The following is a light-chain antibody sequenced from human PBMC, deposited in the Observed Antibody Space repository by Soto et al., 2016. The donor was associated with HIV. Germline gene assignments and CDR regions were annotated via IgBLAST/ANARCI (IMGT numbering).Light chain of an antibody. CDR2: GAS. V-gene: IGKV1-9*01. CDR1: QGISSS. CDR3: QQYYTFPWT. Sequence: DIQLTQSPSFLSASVGDRVIITCRASQGISSSLGWYQQKPGRAPQLLIFGASSLESGVPSRFSGSGSGTDFTLTISSLQPEDFATYYCQQYYTFPWTFGQGTTVEFK. J-gene: IGKJ1*01.